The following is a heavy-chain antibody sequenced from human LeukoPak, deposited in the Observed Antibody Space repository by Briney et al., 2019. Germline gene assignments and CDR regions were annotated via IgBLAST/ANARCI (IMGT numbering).Heavy chain of an antibody. CDR2: IDPSDSYT. D-gene: IGHD6-19*01. J-gene: IGHJ4*02. CDR3: ARPSTGWYVLDY. CDR1: GYRFTSYW. Sequence: GASLKISCKGSGYRFTSYWISWVRQMSGKGLEWMGRIDPSDSYTNYSPSFQGHVTISADKSISTAYLQWSSLKASDTAMYYCARPSTGWYVLDYWGQGTLVTVSS. V-gene: IGHV5-10-1*01.